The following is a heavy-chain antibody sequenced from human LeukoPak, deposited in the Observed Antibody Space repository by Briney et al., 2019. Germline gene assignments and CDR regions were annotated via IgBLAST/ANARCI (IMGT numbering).Heavy chain of an antibody. CDR3: ACSLSSWYQRGGYFDY. CDR1: GGTFSSYA. Sequence: SVKVSCKASGGTFSSYAISWVRQAPGQGLEWMGRIIPILGIANYAQKFQGRVTITADKSTSTAYMELSSLRSEDTAVYYCACSLSSWYQRGGYFDYWGQGTLVTVSS. CDR2: IIPILGIA. V-gene: IGHV1-69*04. J-gene: IGHJ4*02. D-gene: IGHD6-13*01.